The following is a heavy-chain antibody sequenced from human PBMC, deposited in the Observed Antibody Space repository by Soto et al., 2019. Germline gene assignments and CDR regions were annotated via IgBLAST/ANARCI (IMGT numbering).Heavy chain of an antibody. CDR2: ISSSSSYI. CDR3: AIHSQCSGGSCYSYYYYYGMDV. D-gene: IGHD2-15*01. J-gene: IGHJ6*02. CDR1: GFTFSSYS. Sequence: EVQLVESGGGLVKPGGSLRLSCAASGFTFSSYSMNWVRQAPGKGLEWVSSISSSSSYIYYADSVKGRFTISRDNAKNSLYLQMNSLRAEDTAVYYCAIHSQCSGGSCYSYYYYYGMDVWGQGTTVTVSS. V-gene: IGHV3-21*01.